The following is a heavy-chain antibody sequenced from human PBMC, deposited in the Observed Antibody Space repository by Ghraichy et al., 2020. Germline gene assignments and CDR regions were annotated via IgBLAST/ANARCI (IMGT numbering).Heavy chain of an antibody. CDR1: GGSFSGYY. CDR2: INHSGST. CDR3: ARDSPIVVVPAAIGNYYYYGMDV. J-gene: IGHJ6*02. D-gene: IGHD2-2*01. V-gene: IGHV4-34*01. Sequence: SETLSLTCAVYGGSFSGYYWSWIRQPPGKGLEWIGEINHSGSTNYNPSLKSRVTISVDTSKNQFSPKLSSVTAADTAVYYCARDSPIVVVPAAIGNYYYYGMDVWGQGTTVTVSS.